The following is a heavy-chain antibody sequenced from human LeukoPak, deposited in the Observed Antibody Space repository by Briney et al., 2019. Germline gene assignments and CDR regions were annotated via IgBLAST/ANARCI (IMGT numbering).Heavy chain of an antibody. D-gene: IGHD2-21*02. CDR2: ISGSGGST. CDR1: GFTVSSNY. J-gene: IGHJ4*02. CDR3: ARATYCGGDCYGSMEVYYFDY. V-gene: IGHV3-23*01. Sequence: PGGSLRLSCAASGFTVSSNYMSWVRQAPGKGLEWVSAISGSGGSTYYADSVKGRFTISRDNSKNTLYLQMNSLRAEDTAVYYCARATYCGGDCYGSMEVYYFDYWGQGTLVTVSS.